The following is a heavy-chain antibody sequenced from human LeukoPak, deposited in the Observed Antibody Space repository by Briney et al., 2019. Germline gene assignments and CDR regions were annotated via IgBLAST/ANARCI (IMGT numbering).Heavy chain of an antibody. J-gene: IGHJ1*01. CDR1: GGSISSYY. Sequence: PSETLSLTCTVSGGSISSYYWGWIRQPPGKGLEWIGSIYYSGSTYYNPSLKSRVTISVDTSKNQFSLKLSSVTAADTAVYYCARRGYDFWSGYYTGTEYFQHWGQGTLVTVSS. CDR3: ARRGYDFWSGYYTGTEYFQH. D-gene: IGHD3-3*01. V-gene: IGHV4-39*01. CDR2: IYYSGST.